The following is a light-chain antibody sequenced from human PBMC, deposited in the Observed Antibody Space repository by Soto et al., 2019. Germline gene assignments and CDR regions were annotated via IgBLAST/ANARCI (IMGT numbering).Light chain of an antibody. CDR2: GAS. J-gene: IGKJ1*01. CDR1: QSISTW. V-gene: IGKV1-5*01. Sequence: DIQVTQVPSTLSASVGDRVTITCRASQSISTWLAWYQQIPGRAPNLLIYGASSLESGVPSRFSGRGSGTEFTLTISSLQPDDFATYYCQQYNDYPWTFGQGTKVDIK. CDR3: QQYNDYPWT.